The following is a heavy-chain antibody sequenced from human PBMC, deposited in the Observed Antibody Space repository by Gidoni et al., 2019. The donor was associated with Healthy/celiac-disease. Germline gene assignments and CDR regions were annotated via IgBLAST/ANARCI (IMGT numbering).Heavy chain of an antibody. Sequence: QVQLVQSGAEVKKPGASVKVSCKASGYTFTSYGISWVRQAPGQGLEWMGWISAYNGNTNYAQKLQGRVTMTTDTSTSTAYMELRSLRSDDTAVYYCARGRSITMIVVVPSEFDYWGQGTLVTVSS. CDR1: GYTFTSYG. CDR2: ISAYNGNT. V-gene: IGHV1-18*04. J-gene: IGHJ4*02. CDR3: ARGRSITMIVVVPSEFDY. D-gene: IGHD3-22*01.